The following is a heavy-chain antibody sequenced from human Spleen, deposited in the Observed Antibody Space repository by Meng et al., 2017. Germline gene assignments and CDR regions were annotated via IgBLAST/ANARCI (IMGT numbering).Heavy chain of an antibody. CDR3: ASNDLGARRGFGY. CDR1: CGSFSDYY. Sequence: QGQLQQGGADLVKPSETLSLHCVVSCGSFSDYYWRWIRQPPGKGLEWIWEITHSGSTNSNPSLESRATISVDKSKNQFSLKLSSVTAADTAVYYCASNDLGARRGFGYWGQGTLVTVSS. D-gene: IGHD1-26*01. CDR2: ITHSGST. V-gene: IGHV4-34*01. J-gene: IGHJ4*02.